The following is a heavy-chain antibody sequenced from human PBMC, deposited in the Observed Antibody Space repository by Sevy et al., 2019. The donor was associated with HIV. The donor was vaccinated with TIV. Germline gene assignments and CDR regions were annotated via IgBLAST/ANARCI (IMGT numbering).Heavy chain of an antibody. CDR1: GFTFSNAW. J-gene: IGHJ4*02. V-gene: IGHV3-15*01. D-gene: IGHD3-10*01. CDR2: IKGKTDGGTT. CDR3: TTDSKTRGLSALLDY. Sequence: GGSLRLSCAASGFTFSNAWMSWVRQAPGKGLEWVGRIKGKTDGGTTDYGAPVKSRFTIVRDDSKNTLYLQMNSLKTEDTAIYYCTTDSKTRGLSALLDYWGQGTLVTVSS.